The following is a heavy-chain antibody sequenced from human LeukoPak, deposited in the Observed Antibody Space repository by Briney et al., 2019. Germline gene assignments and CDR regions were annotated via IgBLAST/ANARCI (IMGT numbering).Heavy chain of an antibody. CDR1: GYTFTGYY. Sequence: GASVKVSCKASGYTFTGYYMHWVRQAPGQGLEWMGWINPNSGGTNYAQKFQGRVTMTRDTSISTACMELSRLRSDDTAVYYCARGHRYCSSTSCYNRDWFDPWGQGTLVTVSS. CDR2: INPNSGGT. V-gene: IGHV1-2*02. CDR3: ARGHRYCSSTSCYNRDWFDP. J-gene: IGHJ5*02. D-gene: IGHD2-2*01.